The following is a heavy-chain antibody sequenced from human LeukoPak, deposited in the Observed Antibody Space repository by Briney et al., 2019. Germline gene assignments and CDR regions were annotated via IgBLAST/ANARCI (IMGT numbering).Heavy chain of an antibody. Sequence: NSSETLSLTCTVSGGSISSRSNYWGWIRQPPGKGLEWIGSISYSGSTYYNPSLKSRVTISVDTSKSQFSLKLSSVTAADTAVYYCARARHSATNYYDSSGYYSAPYFDYWGRGTLVTVSS. D-gene: IGHD3-22*01. CDR2: ISYSGST. CDR1: GGSISSRSNY. J-gene: IGHJ4*02. CDR3: ARARHSATNYYDSSGYYSAPYFDY. V-gene: IGHV4-39*07.